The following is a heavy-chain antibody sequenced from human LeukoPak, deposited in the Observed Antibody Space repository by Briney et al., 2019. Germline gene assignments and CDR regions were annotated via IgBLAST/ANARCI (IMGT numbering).Heavy chain of an antibody. D-gene: IGHD6-19*01. CDR2: IFYDGTT. V-gene: IGHV4-39*01. Sequence: SETLSLTCTVSSGSISSPNSYWGWIRQPPGKGLEWIGSIFYDGTTYYNPSLKSRVTISVDTFKSQFSLTLRSVTAADTAVYYCARRVVAGTTVDFWGQGNLVTVSS. CDR3: ARRVVAGTTVDF. J-gene: IGHJ4*02. CDR1: SGSISSPNSY.